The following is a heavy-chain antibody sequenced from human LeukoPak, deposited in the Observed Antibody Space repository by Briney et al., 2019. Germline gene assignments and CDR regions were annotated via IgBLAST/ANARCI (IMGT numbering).Heavy chain of an antibody. Sequence: ASVKVSCKASGYTFTGYYMHWVRQAPGQGLEWMGWINPKSGGTKYAQKFQGRVTMTRDTSISTAYMDLSGLRSDDTAVYYCAREYSSSSGRLFDYWGPGTLVTVSS. V-gene: IGHV1-2*02. J-gene: IGHJ4*02. CDR2: INPKSGGT. CDR3: AREYSSSSGRLFDY. D-gene: IGHD6-6*01. CDR1: GYTFTGYY.